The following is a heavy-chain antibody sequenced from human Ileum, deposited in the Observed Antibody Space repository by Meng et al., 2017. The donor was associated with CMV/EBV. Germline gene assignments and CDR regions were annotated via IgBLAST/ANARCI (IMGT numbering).Heavy chain of an antibody. V-gene: IGHV3-48*04. Sequence: GESLKISCEASGFTFSSYSMNWVRQAPGKGLEWVSYISSSSSTIYYADSVKGRFTISRDNAKNSLYLQMNSLRAEDTAVYYCASSDYYDFWSGYPGKYYFDYWGQGTLVTVSS. CDR2: ISSSSSTI. D-gene: IGHD3-3*01. CDR3: ASSDYYDFWSGYPGKYYFDY. J-gene: IGHJ4*02. CDR1: GFTFSSYS.